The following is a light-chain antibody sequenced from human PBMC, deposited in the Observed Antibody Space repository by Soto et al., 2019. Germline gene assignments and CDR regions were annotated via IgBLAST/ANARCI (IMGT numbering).Light chain of an antibody. Sequence: DIQMTQSPSSLSAAVGDRLTITCRASQSISTYLNWFQQKPGKAPDLLIYAASSLRSGVPSRFSGSGSGTDFTLTISSLQPEDFATYYCQQSYSAPLTFVGGTKVDIK. J-gene: IGKJ4*01. CDR2: AAS. CDR1: QSISTY. CDR3: QQSYSAPLT. V-gene: IGKV1-39*01.